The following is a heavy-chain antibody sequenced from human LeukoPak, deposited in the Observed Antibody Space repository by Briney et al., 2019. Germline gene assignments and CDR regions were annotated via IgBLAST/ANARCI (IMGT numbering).Heavy chain of an antibody. CDR2: ISAYNGNT. V-gene: IGHV1-18*01. Sequence: ASVKVSCKASGYSFSSYGISWVRQAPGQGLEWMGWISAYNGNTNYAQKLQGRVTMTTDTSTSTAYMELSSLRSEDTAVYYCARVGRKVEGLTTHTHYYYYYMDVWGKGTTVTVSS. J-gene: IGHJ6*03. CDR3: ARVGRKVEGLTTHTHYYYYYMDV. CDR1: GYSFSSYG. D-gene: IGHD4-11*01.